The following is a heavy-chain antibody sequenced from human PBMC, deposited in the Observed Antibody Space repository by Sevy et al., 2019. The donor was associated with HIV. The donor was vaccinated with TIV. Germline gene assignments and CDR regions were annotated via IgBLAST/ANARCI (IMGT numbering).Heavy chain of an antibody. V-gene: IGHV1-69*13. CDR2: IIPIFGST. CDR1: VGTFSSYG. CDR3: ARDRHCDGRGHYFESES. J-gene: IGHJ4*02. D-gene: IGHD3-22*01. Sequence: ASVKVSCTASVGTFSSYGISWVRQAPGQGLEWMGGIIPIFGSTKYGQRFKGRVTITEDESTNTAYMELSSLGSEETAVYYCARDRHCDGRGHYFESESWGEGTLVTVSS.